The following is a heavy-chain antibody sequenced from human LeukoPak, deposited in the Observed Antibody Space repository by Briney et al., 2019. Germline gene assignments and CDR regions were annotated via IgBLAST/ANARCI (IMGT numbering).Heavy chain of an antibody. J-gene: IGHJ4*02. CDR1: GGSISSSSYY. CDR2: IYYSGST. CDR3: ARHEIVVVTIYYFDY. Sequence: SDTLSLTCTVSGGSISSSSYYWGWIRQPPGKGLEWIGSIYYSGSTYYNPSLKSRVTISVDTSKNQFSLKLSSVTAADTAVYYCARHEIVVVTIYYFDYWGQGTLVTVSS. D-gene: IGHD3-22*01. V-gene: IGHV4-39*01.